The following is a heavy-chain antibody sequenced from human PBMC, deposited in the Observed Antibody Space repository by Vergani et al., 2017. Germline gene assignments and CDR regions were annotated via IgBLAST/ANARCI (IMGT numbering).Heavy chain of an antibody. J-gene: IGHJ4*02. CDR3: AXYLRDSTDGLPDS. V-gene: IGHV3-23*01. D-gene: IGHD2-21*02. CDR1: GFTFSSHA. Sequence: EVQLLQSEGAVVQPGGSLRLSCVASGFTFSSHAMSWVRQGHGQGLEWVSSIKNTGDSTHYADSVKGRFTVSRDNSKDILYLQMDSLRSEDTALYYCAXYLRDSTDGLPDSWGPGTLVIVSS. CDR2: IKNTGDST.